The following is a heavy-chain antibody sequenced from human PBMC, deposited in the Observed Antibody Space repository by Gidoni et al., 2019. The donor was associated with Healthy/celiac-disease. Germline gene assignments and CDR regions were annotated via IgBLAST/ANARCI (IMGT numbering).Heavy chain of an antibody. D-gene: IGHD2-15*01. CDR1: GGSISSSSYY. Sequence: QLQLQESGPGLVKPSETLSLTCTVSGGSISSSSYYWGWIRQPPGKGLEWIGSIYYSGSTYYNPSLKSRVTISVDTSKNQFSLKLSSVTAADTAVYYCARAQDGVVVVAATPFDYWGQGTLVTVSS. CDR2: IYYSGST. CDR3: ARAQDGVVVVAATPFDY. J-gene: IGHJ4*02. V-gene: IGHV4-39*07.